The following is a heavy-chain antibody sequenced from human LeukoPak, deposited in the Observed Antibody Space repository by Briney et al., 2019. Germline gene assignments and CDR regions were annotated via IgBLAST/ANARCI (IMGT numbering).Heavy chain of an antibody. CDR1: GYTFTGYY. V-gene: IGHV1-2*02. CDR3: ARSRRYCSSTSCYDYYYYGMDV. D-gene: IGHD2-2*01. CDR2: INPNSGGT. Sequence: ASVKVSCKASGYTFTGYYMHWVRQAPGQGLEWMGWINPNSGGTNYAQKFQGRVTMTRDTSISTAYMELSRLRSDDTAVYYCARSRRYCSSTSCYDYYYYGMDVWGQGTTVTVSS. J-gene: IGHJ6*02.